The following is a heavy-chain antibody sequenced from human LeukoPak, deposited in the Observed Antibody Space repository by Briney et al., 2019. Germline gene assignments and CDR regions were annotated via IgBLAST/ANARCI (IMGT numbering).Heavy chain of an antibody. CDR2: IYSGGST. V-gene: IGHV3-66*01. Sequence: GGSLRLSCAASGFTVSSKYMSWVRQAPGKGLEWVSVIYSGGSTYYADSVRGRFTISRDNSKNTLYLQMDSLRAEDTAVYYCARDPAPSGWYDYWGQGTLVTVSS. D-gene: IGHD6-19*01. J-gene: IGHJ4*02. CDR1: GFTVSSKY. CDR3: ARDPAPSGWYDY.